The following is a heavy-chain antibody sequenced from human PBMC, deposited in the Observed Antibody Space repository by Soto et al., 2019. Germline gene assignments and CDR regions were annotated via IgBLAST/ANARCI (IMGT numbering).Heavy chain of an antibody. Sequence: LVESGGGLVQPGGSLRLSCVGSGFTFGNYWLSWIRQAPGKGLEWVAHINKDGSQKYYVDSVKGRFTISRDNTKNSVYLQMNSLRAEDSAVYYCARNKDYHYDSSGFYYWGQGTLVAVSS. CDR3: ARNKDYHYDSSGFYY. CDR1: GFTFGNYW. D-gene: IGHD3-22*01. CDR2: INKDGSQK. J-gene: IGHJ4*02. V-gene: IGHV3-7*01.